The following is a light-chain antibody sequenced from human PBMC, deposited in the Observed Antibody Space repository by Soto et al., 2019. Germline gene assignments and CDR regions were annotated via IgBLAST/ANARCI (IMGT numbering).Light chain of an antibody. CDR1: QSVSSN. J-gene: IGKJ4*01. CDR3: QQYNTWPLT. CDR2: GAS. V-gene: IGKV3-15*01. Sequence: EIVMTQSPATLSVSPGERATLSCRASQSVSSNLVWYQQKPGQAPRLLIFGASTRATGIPARFSGSGSATEFTLTISSLQSEDFAVYYCQQYNTWPLTFGGGTKVEIK.